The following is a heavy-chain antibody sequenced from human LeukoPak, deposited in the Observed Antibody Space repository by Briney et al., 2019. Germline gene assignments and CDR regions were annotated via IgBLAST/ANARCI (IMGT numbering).Heavy chain of an antibody. J-gene: IGHJ4*02. CDR2: ISAYNGQT. CDR3: AGVAGFYWNSDSFDY. Sequence: ASVKVSCKASGYTFTTSGISWVRQAPGQGLEWMGWISAYNGQTNYAQKVQGRVTMTIDTSTKTAYMELRRLGSDDTAVYYCAGVAGFYWNSDSFDYWGQGTQVTVSS. D-gene: IGHD1-7*01. CDR1: GYTFTTSG. V-gene: IGHV1-18*01.